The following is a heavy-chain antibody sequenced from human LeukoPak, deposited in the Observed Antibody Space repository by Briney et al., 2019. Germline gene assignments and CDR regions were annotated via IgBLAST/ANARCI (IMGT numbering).Heavy chain of an antibody. D-gene: IGHD2-15*01. CDR3: AKNGDRGAFLSGVTCYPSSYYYRDV. CDR1: GFTFSTYG. CDR2: VSSTGGTT. V-gene: IGHV3-23*01. Sequence: GGSLRLSCAASGFTFSTYGMSWVRQAPGKGLEWVSAVSSTGGTTYYADSVKSRFTISRDNSKNTLFLQINSLRAEDTAVYYCAKNGDRGAFLSGVTCYPSSYYYRDVGAKGT. J-gene: IGHJ6*03.